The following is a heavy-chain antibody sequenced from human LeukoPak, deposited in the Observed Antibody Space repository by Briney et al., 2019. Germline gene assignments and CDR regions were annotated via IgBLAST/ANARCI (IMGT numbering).Heavy chain of an antibody. D-gene: IGHD3-3*01. CDR1: GFTFGDYA. J-gene: IGHJ4*02. CDR2: IRSKAYGGTT. CDR3: TKRVDTYDFWSGGVDY. Sequence: PGGSLRLSSTASGFTFGDYAMSWFRQAPGKGLEWVGFIRSKAYGGTTEYAASVKGRFTISRDDSKSIAYLQMNSLKTEDTAVYYCTKRVDTYDFWSGGVDYWGQGTLGTVSA. V-gene: IGHV3-49*03.